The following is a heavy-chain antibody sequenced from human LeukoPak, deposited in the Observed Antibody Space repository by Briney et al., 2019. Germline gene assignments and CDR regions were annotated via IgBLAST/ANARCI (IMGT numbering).Heavy chain of an antibody. D-gene: IGHD3-10*01. J-gene: IGHJ5*02. V-gene: IGHV1-2*02. Sequence: ASVKVSCKASGYTFTGYYMHWVRQAPGQGLEWMGWINPNSGYTNYAQKFQGRVTMTRDTSISTAYMELSRLRSDDTAVYYCARPYYSSGSYPWFDPWGQGTLVTVSS. CDR1: GYTFTGYY. CDR3: ARPYYSSGSYPWFDP. CDR2: INPNSGYT.